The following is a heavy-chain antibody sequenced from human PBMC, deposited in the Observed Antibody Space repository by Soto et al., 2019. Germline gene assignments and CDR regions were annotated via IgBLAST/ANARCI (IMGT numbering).Heavy chain of an antibody. CDR1: GFTFSSYG. CDR2: IWDDGSNK. Sequence: QVQLVESGGGVVQPGRSLRLSCAASGFTFSSYGMHWVRQAPGKGLEWVAVIWDDGSNKYYAESVQGRFTISRDNSKNTLYLQMNSLRAEDTAVYYWARGEAYYYDSSGLYFAYWGQGTLVTVSS. CDR3: ARGEAYYYDSSGLYFAY. J-gene: IGHJ4*02. V-gene: IGHV3-33*01. D-gene: IGHD3-22*01.